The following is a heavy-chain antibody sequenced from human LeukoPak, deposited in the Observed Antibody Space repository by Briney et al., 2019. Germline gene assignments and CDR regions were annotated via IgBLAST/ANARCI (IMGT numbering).Heavy chain of an antibody. CDR3: VKDRSRIAVAGHFDY. Sequence: GGSLRLSCSASGFTFSSYAMHWVRQAPGKGLEYVSAISSNGGSTYYTDSVKGRFTISRDNSKSTLHLQMSSLRADDTAVYYCVKDRSRIAVAGHFDYWGQGTLVTVSS. CDR1: GFTFSSYA. D-gene: IGHD6-19*01. V-gene: IGHV3-64D*09. CDR2: ISSNGGST. J-gene: IGHJ4*02.